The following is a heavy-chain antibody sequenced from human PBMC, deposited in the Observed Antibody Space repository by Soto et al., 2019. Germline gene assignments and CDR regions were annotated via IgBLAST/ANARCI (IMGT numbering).Heavy chain of an antibody. D-gene: IGHD6-19*01. CDR1: GYTFTGYA. Sequence: ASVKVSCKASGYTFTGYAMHWVRQAPGQRLEWMGWINAGNGNTKYSQKFQGRVTITRDTSASTAYMELSSLRSEDTAVYYCARAVAVAADFDYWGQGTLVTAPQ. CDR3: ARAVAVAADFDY. J-gene: IGHJ4*02. CDR2: INAGNGNT. V-gene: IGHV1-3*01.